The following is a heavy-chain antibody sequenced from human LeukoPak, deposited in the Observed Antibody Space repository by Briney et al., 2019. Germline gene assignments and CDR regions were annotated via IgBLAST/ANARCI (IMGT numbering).Heavy chain of an antibody. CDR3: ARGLDFYGSGSV. Sequence: SQTLPLTCTVPGGSINSGSYYWSWIRQPAGKGLEWIVRIYTSGSTSYNPSLKSRVTISVDTSKNQFSLKLSSVTAADTAVYYCARGLDFYGSGSVWGQGTMVTVSS. CDR2: IYTSGST. CDR1: GGSINSGSYY. D-gene: IGHD3-10*01. V-gene: IGHV4-61*02. J-gene: IGHJ3*01.